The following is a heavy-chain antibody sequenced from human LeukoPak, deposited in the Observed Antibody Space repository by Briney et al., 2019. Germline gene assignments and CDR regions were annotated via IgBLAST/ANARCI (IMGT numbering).Heavy chain of an antibody. J-gene: IGHJ4*02. D-gene: IGHD3-9*01. V-gene: IGHV1-69*04. CDR1: GGTFSSYA. Sequence: SVKVSCKASGGTFSSYAISWVRQAPGQGLEWMGRIIPIVGITSNAQKFQGRVTITADKSTSTAYMELSSLRSEDTAAYYCASGPDDSTGYIDYWGQGTLVAVSS. CDR3: ASGPDDSTGYIDY. CDR2: IIPIVGIT.